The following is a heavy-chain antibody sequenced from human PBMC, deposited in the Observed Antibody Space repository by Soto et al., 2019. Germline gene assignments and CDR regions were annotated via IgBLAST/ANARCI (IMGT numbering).Heavy chain of an antibody. J-gene: IGHJ4*02. V-gene: IGHV3-30*18. CDR1: VFTFSDYG. CDR3: AKEMYPRTVLDSSSPWGDY. D-gene: IGHD6-6*01. CDR2: MSYAGTYK. Sequence: GGSLRLSCAVSVFTFSDYGMHWVRQAPGKGLEWVAVMSYAGTYKYYADSVKGRFTISRDLSGNTLFLQMNSLRLEDTAAYFCAKEMYPRTVLDSSSPWGDYWGQGTLVTVSS.